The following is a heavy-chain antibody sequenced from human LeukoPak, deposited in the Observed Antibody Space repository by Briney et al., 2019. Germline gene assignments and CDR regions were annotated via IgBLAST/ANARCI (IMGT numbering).Heavy chain of an antibody. CDR2: IYYSGST. D-gene: IGHD6-19*01. CDR3: ASVNAYSSGT. V-gene: IGHV4-59*08. J-gene: IGHJ5*02. Sequence: SETLSLTCTVSGGSISSYYWSWIRQPPGKGLEWIGYIYYSGSTNYNPSLKSRVTISVDTSKNQFSLKLSSVTAADTAVYYCASVNAYSSGTWGQGTLVTVSS. CDR1: GGSISSYY.